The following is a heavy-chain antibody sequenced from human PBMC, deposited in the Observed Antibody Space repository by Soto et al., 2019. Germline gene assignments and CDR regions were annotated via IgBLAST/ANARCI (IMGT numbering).Heavy chain of an antibody. J-gene: IGHJ3*01. CDR3: ARARLRAVYAFDF. D-gene: IGHD4-17*01. CDR2: IYYNGNT. V-gene: IGHV4-31*03. CDR1: GVSITSGAYY. Sequence: TLSLTCTLSGVSITSGAYYWTWVRQHPGKGLEWIGYIYYNGNTYFSPSLKSRLTISIDTSKNQFSLKLSSVTAADTAMYYCARARLRAVYAFDFWGQGTMVTDSS.